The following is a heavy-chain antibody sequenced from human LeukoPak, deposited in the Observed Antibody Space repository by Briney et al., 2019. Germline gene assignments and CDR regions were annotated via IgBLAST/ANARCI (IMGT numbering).Heavy chain of an antibody. CDR1: GFIFSNYA. D-gene: IGHD4-17*01. CDR2: ISGSGDTT. J-gene: IGHJ3*02. V-gene: IGHV3-23*01. CDR3: AKSPSTVTAVAFDI. Sequence: PGGSLRLSCATSGFIFSNYAVNWVRQAPGKGLEWVSIISGSGDTTYYADSVKGRFTISRDNSKNTLYLQMNSLRAEDTAVYYCAKSPSTVTAVAFDIWGQGTMVTVSS.